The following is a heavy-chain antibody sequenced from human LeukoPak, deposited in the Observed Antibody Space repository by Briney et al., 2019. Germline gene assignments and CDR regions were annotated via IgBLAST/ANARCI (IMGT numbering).Heavy chain of an antibody. Sequence: SETLSLTCAVYGGSFSGYYWSWIRQPPGKGLEWIGEINHSGSTNYNPSLKGRVTISVDTSKNQFSLKLSSVTAADTAVYYCARVGITMMRPPIDYWGQGTLVTVSS. J-gene: IGHJ4*02. D-gene: IGHD3-22*01. CDR1: GGSFSGYY. V-gene: IGHV4-34*01. CDR3: ARVGITMMRPPIDY. CDR2: INHSGST.